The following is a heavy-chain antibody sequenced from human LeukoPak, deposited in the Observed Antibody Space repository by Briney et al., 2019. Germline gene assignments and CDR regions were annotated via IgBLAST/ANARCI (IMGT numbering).Heavy chain of an antibody. D-gene: IGHD3-16*01. CDR3: ARHLPRLSYDAFDM. CDR2: IYYSGST. Sequence: SETLSFTGTVSGGSSSSYYWSWNPQPPGKELVWIGYIYYSGSTNYNPSLKSQVTITVDTSNNAFSLKLSSVTAADTAVYYCARHLPRLSYDAFDMWGQGTMVTVSS. J-gene: IGHJ3*02. CDR1: GGSSSSYY. V-gene: IGHV4-59*08.